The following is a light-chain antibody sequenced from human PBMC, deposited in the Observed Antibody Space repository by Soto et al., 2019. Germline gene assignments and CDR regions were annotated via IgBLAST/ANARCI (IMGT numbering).Light chain of an antibody. J-gene: IGKJ5*01. V-gene: IGKV3-11*01. CDR1: QSIGNY. Sequence: IVLLQSPGTLSFSPREGATVSCLSSQSIGNYLAWYQQKPGQAPRLLIYDASNRATGIPARFTGSGSETDFTLTISSLEPEDFAVYYCQQRKNWQVPFGQGTRLEIK. CDR2: DAS. CDR3: QQRKNWQVP.